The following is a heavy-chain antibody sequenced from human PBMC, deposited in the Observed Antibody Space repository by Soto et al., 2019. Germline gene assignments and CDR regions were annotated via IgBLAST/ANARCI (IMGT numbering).Heavy chain of an antibody. Sequence: EVQLLESGGGLVQPGGSLRLSCTASGFTFSGYAMSWVRQAPGKGLEWVSTISGSGGRTYYADSVKGRFTISRDNSKNTLYLQMDSLRAEDTAVYYCAKDIAGYINWYFGLWGRGTLVTVSS. V-gene: IGHV3-23*01. D-gene: IGHD3-9*01. CDR3: AKDIAGYINWYFGL. CDR2: ISGSGGRT. J-gene: IGHJ2*01. CDR1: GFTFSGYA.